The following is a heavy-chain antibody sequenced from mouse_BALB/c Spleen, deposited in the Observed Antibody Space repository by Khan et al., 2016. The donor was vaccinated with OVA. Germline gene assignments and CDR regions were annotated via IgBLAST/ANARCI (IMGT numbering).Heavy chain of an antibody. Sequence: QIQLVQSGPELKKPGETVKISCKASGYSFTNYVMNWVKQAPGKGLKWMGWINTYIGEPTYSDDFKGRFAFSLETSASTAYLQINNLKNEDTATYCCARGNRGLDYWGQGTIVTVSA. CDR3: ARGNRGLDY. V-gene: IGHV9-3-1*01. CDR1: GYSFTNYV. J-gene: IGHJ2*01. CDR2: INTYIGEP. D-gene: IGHD2-1*01.